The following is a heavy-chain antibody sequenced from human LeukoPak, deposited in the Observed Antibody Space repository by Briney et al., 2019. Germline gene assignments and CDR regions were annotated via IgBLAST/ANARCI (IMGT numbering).Heavy chain of an antibody. CDR3: AKDSAVDATKPLYYCDS. CDR2: ISYDGRDK. CDR1: GYSFSNYG. Sequence: PGGSLRLSCAASGYSFSNYGIHWVRQAPGKGLEWVAVISYDGRDKYYADSVKGRFTISRDNSKNTLYLQMDSLRVEDTAMYYCAKDSAVDATKPLYYCDSWGQGTLVTVSS. D-gene: IGHD1-26*01. V-gene: IGHV3-30*18. J-gene: IGHJ4*02.